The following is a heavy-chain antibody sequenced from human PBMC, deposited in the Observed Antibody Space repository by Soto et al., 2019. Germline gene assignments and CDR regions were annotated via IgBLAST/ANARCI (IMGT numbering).Heavy chain of an antibody. CDR3: AIDGLTVVTPPDAFDI. Sequence: ASVKVSCKASGYTFTSYGISWVRQAPGQGLEWMGWISAYNGNTNYAQKLQGRVTMTTDTSTSTAYMELRSLRSDDTAVYYCAIDGLTVVTPPDAFDIWGQGTMVTVSS. J-gene: IGHJ3*02. V-gene: IGHV1-18*01. D-gene: IGHD2-21*02. CDR1: GYTFTSYG. CDR2: ISAYNGNT.